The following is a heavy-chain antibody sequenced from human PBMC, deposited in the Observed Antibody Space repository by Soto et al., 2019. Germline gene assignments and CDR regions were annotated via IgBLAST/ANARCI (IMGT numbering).Heavy chain of an antibody. J-gene: IGHJ6*02. CDR1: GFTFSSYG. CDR3: AKDFGGNVYYYYYGMDV. D-gene: IGHD2-15*01. V-gene: IGHV3-30*18. Sequence: GGSLRLSCAASGFTFSSYGMHWVRQAPGKGLEWVAVISYDGSNKYYADSVKGRFTSSRDNSKNTLYLQMNSLRAEDTAVYYCAKDFGGNVYYYYYGMDVWGQGTTVTVSS. CDR2: ISYDGSNK.